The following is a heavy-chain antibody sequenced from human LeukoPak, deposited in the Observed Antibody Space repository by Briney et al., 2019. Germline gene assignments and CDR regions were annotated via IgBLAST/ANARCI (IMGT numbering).Heavy chain of an antibody. CDR2: ISPYDGNT. Sequence: GASVKVSCKASNYTFASYGLSWVRQAPGQGLQWVGWISPYDGNTDYVQRFQARVTMTIDRATRTVYMDLKRLRLDDTAVYYCVRVWPPNAVDRGMTYSYFNALDVWGQGTTVIVSS. D-gene: IGHD1-1*01. V-gene: IGHV1-18*01. CDR3: VRVWPPNAVDRGMTYSYFNALDV. CDR1: NYTFASYG. J-gene: IGHJ6*02.